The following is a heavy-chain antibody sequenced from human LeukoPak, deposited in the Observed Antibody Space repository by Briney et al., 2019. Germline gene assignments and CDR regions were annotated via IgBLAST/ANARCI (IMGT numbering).Heavy chain of an antibody. CDR3: ARENIVGLDY. CDR2: INHSGST. D-gene: IGHD2/OR15-2a*01. CDR1: GESFSDHY. J-gene: IGHJ4*02. Sequence: PSETLSLTCAVYGESFSDHYWSWIRQSPGKGLEWIGEINHSGSTNYNPSLKSRVTIDTTKNQFSLKLSSVTAADTAVYYCARENIVGLDYWGQGTLVTVSS. V-gene: IGHV4-34*01.